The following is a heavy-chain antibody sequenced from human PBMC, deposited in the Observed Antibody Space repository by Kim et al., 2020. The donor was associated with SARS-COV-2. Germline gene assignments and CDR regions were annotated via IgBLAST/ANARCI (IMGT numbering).Heavy chain of an antibody. Sequence: ASVKVSCKASGYTFTSYAMHWVRQAPGQRLEWMGWINAGNGNTKYSQKFQGRVTITRDTSASTAYMELSSLRSEDTAVYYCARVTYYDSSGYYLDFDYWGQGTLVTVSS. CDR1: GYTFTSYA. V-gene: IGHV1-3*01. D-gene: IGHD3-22*01. CDR3: ARVTYYDSSGYYLDFDY. CDR2: INAGNGNT. J-gene: IGHJ4*02.